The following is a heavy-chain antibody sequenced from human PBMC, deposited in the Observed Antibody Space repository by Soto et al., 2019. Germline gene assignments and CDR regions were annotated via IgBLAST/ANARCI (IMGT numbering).Heavy chain of an antibody. Sequence: QVQVVQSGVEVRRPGSSVKVSCKASGDTFKNCVISWVRQAPGQGLEWMGGIIPLFGTTDFAQRFQGRLTITTDESTTTAYMELSRLRSEDTATYYCAAELGFGKLSVVWGQGTTVIVPS. V-gene: IGHV1-69*01. J-gene: IGHJ6*02. CDR3: AAELGFGKLSVV. CDR1: GDTFKNCV. D-gene: IGHD3-10*01. CDR2: IIPLFGTT.